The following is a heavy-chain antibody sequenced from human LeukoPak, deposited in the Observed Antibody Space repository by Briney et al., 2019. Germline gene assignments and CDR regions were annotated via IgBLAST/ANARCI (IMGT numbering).Heavy chain of an antibody. J-gene: IGHJ6*02. CDR3: ATMTTVTSYGMDV. CDR1: GFTFSSYS. Sequence: GGSLRLSCAASGFTFSSYSMNWVRQAPGKGLEWVSSISSSSSHIYYADSVKGRFTISRDNAKNSLYLQMNSLRAEDTAVYYCATMTTVTSYGMDVWGQGTTVTVSS. V-gene: IGHV3-21*01. D-gene: IGHD4-11*01. CDR2: ISSSSSHI.